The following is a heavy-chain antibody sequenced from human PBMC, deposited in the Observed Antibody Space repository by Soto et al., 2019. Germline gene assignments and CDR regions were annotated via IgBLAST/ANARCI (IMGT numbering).Heavy chain of an antibody. CDR3: ARGTTIFGVGYNWFDP. J-gene: IGHJ5*02. Sequence: SETLSLTCAVYGGSFSGYYWSWIRQPPGKGLEWIGEINHSGSTNYNPSLKSRVTISVDTSKNQFSLKLSSVTAADTAVYYCARGTTIFGVGYNWFDPWGQGTLVT. CDR2: INHSGST. CDR1: GGSFSGYY. V-gene: IGHV4-34*01. D-gene: IGHD3-3*01.